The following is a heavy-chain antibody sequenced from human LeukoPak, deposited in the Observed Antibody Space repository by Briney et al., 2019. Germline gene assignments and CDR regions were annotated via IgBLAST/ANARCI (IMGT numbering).Heavy chain of an antibody. CDR3: ARGYSFDYDFWSGYYDDMDV. V-gene: IGHV4-59*01. D-gene: IGHD3-3*01. CDR1: GGSISSYY. Sequence: PSETLSLTCTVSGGSISSYYWSWIRQPPGKGLEWIGYIYYSGSTNYNPSLKSRVTISVDTSKNQFSLKLSSVTAADTAVYYCARGYSFDYDFWSGYYDDMDVWGKGTTVTVSS. CDR2: IYYSGST. J-gene: IGHJ6*03.